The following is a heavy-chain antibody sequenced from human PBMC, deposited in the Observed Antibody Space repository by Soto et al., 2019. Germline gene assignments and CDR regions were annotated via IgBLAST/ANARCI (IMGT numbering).Heavy chain of an antibody. Sequence: SETLSLTCTVSGGSISSGGYYWSWIRQHPGKGLEWIGYIYYSGSTYYNPSLKSRVTISVDTSKNQFSLKLSSVTAADTAVYYCARDNWQGRSSLLYGMDVWGQGTTVTVSS. CDR1: GGSISSGGYY. J-gene: IGHJ6*02. CDR3: ARDNWQGRSSLLYGMDV. CDR2: IYYSGST. V-gene: IGHV4-31*03.